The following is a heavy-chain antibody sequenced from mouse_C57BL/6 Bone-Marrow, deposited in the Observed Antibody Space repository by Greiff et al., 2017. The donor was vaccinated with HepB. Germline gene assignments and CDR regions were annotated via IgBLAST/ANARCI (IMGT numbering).Heavy chain of an antibody. J-gene: IGHJ3*01. D-gene: IGHD1-1*01. Sequence: QVQLQQSGAELARPGASVKLSCKASGYTFTSYGISWVKQRTGQGLEWIGEIYPRSGNTYYNEKFKGKATLTADKSSSTAYMELRSLTSEDSAVYFCAPLLLPAWFAYWGQGTLVTVSA. CDR2: IYPRSGNT. V-gene: IGHV1-81*01. CDR1: GYTFTSYG. CDR3: APLLLPAWFAY.